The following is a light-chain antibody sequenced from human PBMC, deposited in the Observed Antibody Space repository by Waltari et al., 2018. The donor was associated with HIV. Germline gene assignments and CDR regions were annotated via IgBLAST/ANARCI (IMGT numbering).Light chain of an antibody. CDR2: KAT. CDR1: QNVGTW. V-gene: IGKV1-5*03. Sequence: DIHMSPSPPTLPASVGDRANITCRASQNVGTWLAWYQQKPGEAPKLLIHKATDVEDGVPSRFSGSASGTEFTLTIDSLHPDDFATFYCHQYSNYLGSFGQGTKLELK. J-gene: IGKJ1*01. CDR3: HQYSNYLGS.